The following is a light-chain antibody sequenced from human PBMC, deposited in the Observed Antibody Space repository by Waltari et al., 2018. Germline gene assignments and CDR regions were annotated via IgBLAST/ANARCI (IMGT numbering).Light chain of an antibody. J-gene: IGKJ1*01. CDR1: QSISSW. CDR3: QQYNSYSRT. Sequence: DIQMTQSPSTLSASVGDRVTITCRASQSISSWLAWYQQKPGKAPKLLIYKGSSLESGVPSRFSGSGSGTEFTLTISSLQPDDFATYYCQQYNSYSRTFGQGTKVEIK. CDR2: KGS. V-gene: IGKV1-5*03.